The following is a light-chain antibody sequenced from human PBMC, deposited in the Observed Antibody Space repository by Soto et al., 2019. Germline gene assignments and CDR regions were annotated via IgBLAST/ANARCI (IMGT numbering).Light chain of an antibody. CDR3: CSHAGSYIYV. J-gene: IGLJ1*01. Sequence: QSALTQPRSVSGSPGQSVTISCTGTSSDVGGYDYVSWYQQHPGKAPKLMIYDVSKRPSGVPDRFSGFKSGNTASLTISELQAEDEADYSCCSHAGSYIYVFGTGTKVTVL. CDR2: DVS. CDR1: SSDVGGYDY. V-gene: IGLV2-11*01.